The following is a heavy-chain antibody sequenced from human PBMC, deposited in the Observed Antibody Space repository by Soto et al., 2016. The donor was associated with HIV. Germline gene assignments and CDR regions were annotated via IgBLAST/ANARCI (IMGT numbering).Heavy chain of an antibody. J-gene: IGHJ6*02. CDR1: GFTFDDYG. V-gene: IGHV3-20*04. CDR3: ARDRGYYYGSGSSKAVYYYGMDV. CDR2: INWNGGST. Sequence: EVQLVESGGGVVRPGGSLRLSCAASGFTFDDYGMSWARQAPGKGLEWVSGINWNGGSTGYVDSVKGRFTIFRDNAKNSLYLQMNSLRVEDTALYYCARDRGYYYGSGSSKAVYYYGMDVWGQGTTVTVSS. D-gene: IGHD3-10*01.